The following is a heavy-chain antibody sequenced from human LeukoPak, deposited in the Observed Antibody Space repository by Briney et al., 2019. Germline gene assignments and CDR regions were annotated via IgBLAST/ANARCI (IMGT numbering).Heavy chain of an antibody. CDR2: VDYSGST. CDR3: ARRGGSGRAFDY. CDR1: GGSISSYY. Sequence: SETLSLTCNVSGGSISSYYWTWIRQPPGKGLEWIGYVDYSGSTNYNPSLKIRVTILVDTSKNQFSLKLTSVTAADTAMYYCARRGGSGRAFDYWGQGILVTVSS. D-gene: IGHD6-19*01. V-gene: IGHV4-59*08. J-gene: IGHJ4*02.